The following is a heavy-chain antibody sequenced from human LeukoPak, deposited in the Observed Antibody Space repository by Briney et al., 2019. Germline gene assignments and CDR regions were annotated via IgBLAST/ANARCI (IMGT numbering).Heavy chain of an antibody. CDR1: GYTFTSYG. V-gene: IGHV1-69*13. CDR3: ARGVGRYDILTGRLDY. CDR2: IIPIFATP. Sequence: EASVKVSCKASGYTFTSYGISWVRQAPGQGLEWMGGIIPIFATPNYAQKFQGRVTITADESTSTAYMELSSLKSDDTAIYYCARGVGRYDILTGRLDYWGQGTLVTVSS. J-gene: IGHJ4*02. D-gene: IGHD3-9*01.